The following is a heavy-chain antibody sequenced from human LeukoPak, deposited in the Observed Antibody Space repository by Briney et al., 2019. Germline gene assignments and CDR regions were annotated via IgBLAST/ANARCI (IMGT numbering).Heavy chain of an antibody. CDR1: GGSISSYY. CDR3: ARRVWGNASPYCTNGVCYKGGYYYGMDV. J-gene: IGHJ6*02. CDR2: IYYSGST. D-gene: IGHD2-8*01. V-gene: IGHV4-59*08. Sequence: SETLSLTCTVSGGSISSYYWSWIRQPPGKGLEWIGYIYYSGSTNYTPSLKSRVTISVDTSKNQFSLKLSSVTAADTAVYYCARRVWGNASPYCTNGVCYKGGYYYGMDVWGQGTTVTVSS.